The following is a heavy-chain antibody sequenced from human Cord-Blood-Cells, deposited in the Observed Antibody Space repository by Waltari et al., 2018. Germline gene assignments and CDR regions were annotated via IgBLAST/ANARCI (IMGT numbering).Heavy chain of an antibody. CDR1: GGSFRGYY. J-gene: IGHJ4*02. V-gene: IGHV4-34*01. Sequence: AHLQQWGAGLLKPSETLSPSCAGYGGSFRGYYWPGIRQPPGKGLEWIGEINHSGSTNYNPSLKSRVTISVDTSKNQFSLKLSSVTAADTAVYYCALVGATLHGDYWGQGTLVTVSS. CDR2: INHSGST. D-gene: IGHD1-26*01. CDR3: ALVGATLHGDY.